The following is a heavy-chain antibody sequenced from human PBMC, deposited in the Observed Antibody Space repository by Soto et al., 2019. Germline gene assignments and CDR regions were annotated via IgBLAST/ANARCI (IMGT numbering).Heavy chain of an antibody. Sequence: QVQLVQSGAEVKKPGASVKVSCKASGYTFTSYGISWVRQAPGQGLEWMGWISAYNGKTNYAQKLQGRVTMTTATSTRTAYLELRSLRSDDTVVYFCARDFIMIDVIDAFDIWGQGTMVTVSS. V-gene: IGHV1-18*01. CDR1: GYTFTSYG. CDR2: ISAYNGKT. J-gene: IGHJ3*02. D-gene: IGHD3-22*01. CDR3: ARDFIMIDVIDAFDI.